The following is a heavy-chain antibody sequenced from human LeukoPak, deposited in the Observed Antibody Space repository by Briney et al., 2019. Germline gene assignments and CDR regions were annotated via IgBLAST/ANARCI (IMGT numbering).Heavy chain of an antibody. CDR3: TTVGTTSPIAEEYFDY. V-gene: IGHV3-15*01. D-gene: IGHD1-26*01. CDR2: VKSKTDGGTT. Sequence: PGGSLRLSCAASGFTFDNAWMNWVRQAPGKGLEWVGRVKSKTDGGTTDYAAPVKGRFTISRDDSENTLFLQLNSLKTEDTALYYCTTVGTTSPIAEEYFDYWGQGTLVTVSP. CDR1: GFTFDNAW. J-gene: IGHJ4*02.